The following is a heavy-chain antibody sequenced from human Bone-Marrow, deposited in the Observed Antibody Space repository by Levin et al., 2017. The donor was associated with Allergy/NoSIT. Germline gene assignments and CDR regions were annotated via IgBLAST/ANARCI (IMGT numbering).Heavy chain of an antibody. CDR1: GFTVSNNY. CDR3: ARLDFTYGSYY. D-gene: IGHD3-10*01. V-gene: IGHV3-66*04. CDR2: IYSGGGT. J-gene: IGHJ4*02. Sequence: PGGSLRLSCAVSGFTVSNNYMSWVRQAPGKGLEWVSLIYSGGGTHYADSVKARFTISRDNSKNTVYLQMNSLRAEDTAVYYWARLDFTYGSYYWGQGSLVTVSS.